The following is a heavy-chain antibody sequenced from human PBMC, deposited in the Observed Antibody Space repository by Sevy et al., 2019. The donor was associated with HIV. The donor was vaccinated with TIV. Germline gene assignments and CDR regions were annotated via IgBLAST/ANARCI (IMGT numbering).Heavy chain of an antibody. CDR1: GFTFGSYW. D-gene: IGHD6-6*01. CDR3: ARLYSSSSGRGLDN. V-gene: IGHV3-7*01. Sequence: GGSLRLSCAASGFTFGSYWMTWVRQAPGKVLEWVANIREDGSGRFYVDSVRGRFTVSRDNAKKTLYLQMTNLRGEDTALYYCARLYSSSSGRGLDNWGQGALVTVSS. CDR2: IREDGSGR. J-gene: IGHJ4*02.